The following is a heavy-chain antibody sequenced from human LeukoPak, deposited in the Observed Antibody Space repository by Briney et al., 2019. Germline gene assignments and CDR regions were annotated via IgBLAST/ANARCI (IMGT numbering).Heavy chain of an antibody. Sequence: GSLELSCAASGFPFSTHALSRVRPASGKGPEWVSAISGSGRNTYYADSVKGRFTISRDNSKNTLYLRMDSLTAEDTAVYYCANLGGDLYAFDYWGQGTLVTVSS. CDR1: GFPFSTHA. J-gene: IGHJ4*02. CDR3: ANLGGDLYAFDY. V-gene: IGHV3-23*01. D-gene: IGHD2-21*02. CDR2: ISGSGRNT.